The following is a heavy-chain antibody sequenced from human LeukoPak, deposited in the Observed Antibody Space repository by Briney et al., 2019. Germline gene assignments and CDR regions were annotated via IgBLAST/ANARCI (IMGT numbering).Heavy chain of an antibody. Sequence: PSETLSLTCTVSGGSISSHYWSWIRQPAGKGLEWIGRIYTSGSTNYNPSLKSRVTMSVDTSKNQFSLKLSSVTAADTAVYYCALGGYSSGWSQFDYWGQGTLVTVSS. V-gene: IGHV4-4*07. CDR3: ALGGYSSGWSQFDY. CDR1: GGSISSHY. D-gene: IGHD6-19*01. CDR2: IYTSGST. J-gene: IGHJ4*02.